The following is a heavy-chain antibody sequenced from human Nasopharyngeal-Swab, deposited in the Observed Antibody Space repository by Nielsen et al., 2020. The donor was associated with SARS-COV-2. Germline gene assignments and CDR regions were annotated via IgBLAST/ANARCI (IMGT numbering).Heavy chain of an antibody. V-gene: IGHV3-7*01. Sequence: GGSLRLSCAASGFSFSNYWMSWVRQTPGEGLEWVASVKQDGSEKHYVDSVKGRFTISRDNANNSLYLQMDGLRAEDTGVYYCPRRRDMIASRPFWFDPWGQGTLVTVSS. J-gene: IGHJ5*02. CDR3: PRRRDMIASRPFWFDP. CDR2: VKQDGSEK. D-gene: IGHD6-6*01. CDR1: GFSFSNYW.